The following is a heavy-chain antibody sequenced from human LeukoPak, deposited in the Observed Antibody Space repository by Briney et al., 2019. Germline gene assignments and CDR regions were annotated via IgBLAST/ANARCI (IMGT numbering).Heavy chain of an antibody. CDR3: ARGVRMVRGAIINWFDP. Sequence: KSSETLSLTCAVYDGSFSGYYWSWIRQPPGKGLEWIGEINHSGSTNYNPSLKSRVTISVDTSKNQFSLKLSSVTAADTAVYYCARGVRMVRGAIINWFDPWGQGTLVTVSS. V-gene: IGHV4-34*01. D-gene: IGHD3-10*01. CDR1: DGSFSGYY. CDR2: INHSGST. J-gene: IGHJ5*02.